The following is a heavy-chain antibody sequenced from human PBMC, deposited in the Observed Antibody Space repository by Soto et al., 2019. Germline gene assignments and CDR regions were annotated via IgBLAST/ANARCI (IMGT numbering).Heavy chain of an antibody. CDR2: IYHTGSS. CDR1: GVSISSGTYY. CDR3: ARDLLDTTVDYYFDY. J-gene: IGHJ4*02. Sequence: QVQLQESGPRLVMPSQTLSLTCTVSGVSISSGTYYWSWLRQPPGKGLEWIGYIYHTGSSQSNPSLKSRVAISIDTSKNQFTLELRSVTAADTAVYYCARDLLDTTVDYYFDYWGPGRLVTVSS. D-gene: IGHD3-3*01. V-gene: IGHV4-30-4*01.